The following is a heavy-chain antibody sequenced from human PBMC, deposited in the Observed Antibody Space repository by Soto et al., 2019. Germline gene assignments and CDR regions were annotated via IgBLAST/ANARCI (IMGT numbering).Heavy chain of an antibody. V-gene: IGHV3-53*01. CDR3: ARALVEVQAHPRLDAFDL. CDR2: LYRGGVA. D-gene: IGHD2-2*01. CDR1: GFIVRDNF. J-gene: IGHJ3*01. Sequence: PGGSLRLSCAASGFIVRDNFMIWVRQAPGKGLEWVSALYRGGVAYYADAVKGRFIVSRGNPENTLYLQMASLGADDSAIYYCARALVEVQAHPRLDAFDLWGQGTVVPVSS.